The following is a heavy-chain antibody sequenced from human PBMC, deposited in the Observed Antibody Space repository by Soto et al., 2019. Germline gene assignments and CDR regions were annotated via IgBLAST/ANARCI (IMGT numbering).Heavy chain of an antibody. J-gene: IGHJ6*02. CDR2: IDPSDSYT. D-gene: IGHD1-1*01. Sequence: GESLKISCQGSGYSFTSYWISWVRQMPGKGLEWMGRIDPSDSYTNYSPSFQGHVTISADKSISTAYLQWSSLKASDTAMYYCARLDKVGYYYYYGMDVWGQGTTVTVSS. CDR1: GYSFTSYW. CDR3: ARLDKVGYYYYYGMDV. V-gene: IGHV5-10-1*01.